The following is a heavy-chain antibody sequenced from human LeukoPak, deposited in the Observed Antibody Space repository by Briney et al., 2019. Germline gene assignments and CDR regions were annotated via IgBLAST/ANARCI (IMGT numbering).Heavy chain of an antibody. CDR1: GGSISSGGYY. CDR3: ASAAGTQDYYYGMDV. CDR2: IYYSGST. D-gene: IGHD6-13*01. Sequence: SQTLSLTCTVSGGSISSGGYYWSRIRQHPGKGLEWIGYIYYSGSTYYNPSLKSRVTISVDTSKNQFSLKLSSVTAADTAVYYCASAAGTQDYYYGMDVWGQGTTVTVSS. J-gene: IGHJ6*02. V-gene: IGHV4-31*03.